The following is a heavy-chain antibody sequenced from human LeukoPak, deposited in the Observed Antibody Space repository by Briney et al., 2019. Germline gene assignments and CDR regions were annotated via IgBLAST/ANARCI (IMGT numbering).Heavy chain of an antibody. V-gene: IGHV3-21*01. Sequence: PGGSLRLSCAASGFTFSTYAMNWVRQAPGKGLEWVSSVSSDGTYIYYADPVKGRFTISRDNAKNSLYLQMNSLRAEDTAVYYCARDSTYYDILTGYSNWFDPWGQGTLVTVSS. J-gene: IGHJ5*02. D-gene: IGHD3-9*01. CDR1: GFTFSTYA. CDR2: VSSDGTYI. CDR3: ARDSTYYDILTGYSNWFDP.